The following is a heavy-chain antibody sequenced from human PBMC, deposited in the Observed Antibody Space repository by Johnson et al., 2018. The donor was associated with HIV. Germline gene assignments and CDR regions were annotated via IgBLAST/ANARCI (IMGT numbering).Heavy chain of an antibody. V-gene: IGHV3-30-3*01. Sequence: QVQLVESGGGVVQPGRSLRLSCAASGFAFSGYAMHWVRQAPGKGLEWVAVISYDGSNKYYADSVKGRFTISRDNSKNTLYLQMNSLRAEDTAVYYCAKADTMGGDAFDLWGRGTMVTVSS. J-gene: IGHJ3*01. CDR2: ISYDGSNK. CDR3: AKADTMGGDAFDL. CDR1: GFAFSGYA.